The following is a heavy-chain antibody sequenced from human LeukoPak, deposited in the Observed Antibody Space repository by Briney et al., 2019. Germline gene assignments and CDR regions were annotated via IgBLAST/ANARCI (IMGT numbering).Heavy chain of an antibody. CDR2: ISSSTGNT. V-gene: IGHV1-18*01. Sequence: ASVKVSCKASGYNFNTYGISWVRQAPGQGLEWMGWISSSTGNTKYAQKLQDRVTMTTDTSTSTAYLYLRNLRSDDTAVYYCVRLPLGYCSSTSCFDWGQGNLVTVSS. CDR1: GYNFNTYG. D-gene: IGHD2-2*01. J-gene: IGHJ4*02. CDR3: VRLPLGYCSSTSCFD.